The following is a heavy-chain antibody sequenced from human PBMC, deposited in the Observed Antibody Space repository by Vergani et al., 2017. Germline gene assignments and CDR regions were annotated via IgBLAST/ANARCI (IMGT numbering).Heavy chain of an antibody. CDR1: GGTFSSYA. Sequence: QVQLVQSGAEVKKPGSSVKVSCKASGGTFSSYALSFFLQAPGQGLEWMGGIIPIFGTANYAQKFQGRVTITADESTSTAYMELSSLRSEDTAVYYCARATIFGVVGYYHYYMDVWGKGTTVTVSS. CDR2: IIPIFGTA. CDR3: ARATIFGVVGYYHYYMDV. J-gene: IGHJ6*03. V-gene: IGHV1-69*01. D-gene: IGHD3-3*02.